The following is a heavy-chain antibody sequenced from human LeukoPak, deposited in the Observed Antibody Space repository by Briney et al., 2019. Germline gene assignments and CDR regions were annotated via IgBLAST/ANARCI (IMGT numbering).Heavy chain of an antibody. D-gene: IGHD2-21*01. V-gene: IGHV3-15*01. J-gene: IGHJ4*02. CDR2: IKSKTDGGTS. Sequence: PGGSLRLSCAVSGLTFSKAWMSWVRQAPGKGLEWVGLIKSKTDGGTSDYAAPVKGRFTISRDDSKNTLYLQMNSLKTEDTAVYYCTTDIRTENFDYWGQGTLVTVSS. CDR1: GLTFSKAW. CDR3: TTDIRTENFDY.